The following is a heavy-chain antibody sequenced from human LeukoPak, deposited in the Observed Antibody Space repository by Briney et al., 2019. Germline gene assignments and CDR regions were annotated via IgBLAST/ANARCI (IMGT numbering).Heavy chain of an antibody. D-gene: IGHD5-24*01. J-gene: IGHJ3*02. CDR2: ISWNSGSI. Sequence: GGSLRLSCAASGFTFDDYAMHWVRQAPGTGLEWVSGISWNSGSIGYADSVKGRFTISRDNAKNSLYLQMNSLRAEDTALYYCANLEMASPDAFDIWGQGTMVTVSS. CDR3: ANLEMASPDAFDI. CDR1: GFTFDDYA. V-gene: IGHV3-9*01.